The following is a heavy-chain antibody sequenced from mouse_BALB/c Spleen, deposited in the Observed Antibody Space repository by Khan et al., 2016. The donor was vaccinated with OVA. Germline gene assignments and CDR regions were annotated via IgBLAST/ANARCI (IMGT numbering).Heavy chain of an antibody. D-gene: IGHD1-1*01. V-gene: IGHV1-7*01. Sequence: QIQLVQSGAELAKPGASVKMSCKASGYTFTNNWMHWVKQRPGQGLEWIGYVNPSTGYTEYNQKFKDKATLTADKSSSTAYMQLSSLTSEDSAVYYCVNHGSSSAWFTYWGQGTLVTVSA. CDR3: VNHGSSSAWFTY. J-gene: IGHJ3*01. CDR1: GYTFTNNW. CDR2: VNPSTGYT.